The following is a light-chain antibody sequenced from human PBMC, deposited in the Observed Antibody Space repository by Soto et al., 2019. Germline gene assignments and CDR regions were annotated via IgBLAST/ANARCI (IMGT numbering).Light chain of an antibody. J-gene: IGKJ3*01. Sequence: EIVLTQSPGSLSLSPGERATLSCRARQSVRSGFLAWYQQKPGQAPRLLIYGASSRTTGIPDRFSGSGSGTEFAITISSLEPEDFAVYDCQQYGSTPITIGPGTKVDIK. CDR3: QQYGSTPIT. CDR1: QSVRSGF. CDR2: GAS. V-gene: IGKV3-20*01.